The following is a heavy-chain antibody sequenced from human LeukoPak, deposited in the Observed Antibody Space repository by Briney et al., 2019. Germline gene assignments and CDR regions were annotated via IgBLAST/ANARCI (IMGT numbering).Heavy chain of an antibody. CDR3: AREGQVVGCTMSDY. V-gene: IGHV4-59*01. J-gene: IGHJ4*02. CDR2: IYYSGST. Sequence: NPSETLSLTCTVSGGSISSYYWSWIRQPPGKGLEWIGYIYYSGSTNYNPSLKSRVTISVDTSKNQFSLKLSSVTAADTAVYYCAREGQVVGCTMSDYWGQGTLVTVSS. CDR1: GGSISSYY. D-gene: IGHD1-26*01.